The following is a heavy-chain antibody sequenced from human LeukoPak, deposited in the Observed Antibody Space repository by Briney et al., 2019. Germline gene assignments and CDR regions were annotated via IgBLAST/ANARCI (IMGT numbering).Heavy chain of an antibody. Sequence: PGGSLRLSCAASGFTFSSYSMIWVRQAPGKGLEGVSYISSSSSTIYYADSVKGRFTISRDNAKNSLYLQMNSLRAEDTAVYYCASAVIAAAGTGFDYWGQGTLVTVSS. CDR2: ISSSSSTI. D-gene: IGHD6-13*01. J-gene: IGHJ4*02. CDR3: ASAVIAAAGTGFDY. V-gene: IGHV3-48*01. CDR1: GFTFSSYS.